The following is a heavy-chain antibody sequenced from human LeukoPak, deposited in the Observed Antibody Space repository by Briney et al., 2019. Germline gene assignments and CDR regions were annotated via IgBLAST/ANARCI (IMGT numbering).Heavy chain of an antibody. CDR2: IYYSGST. J-gene: IGHJ5*02. Sequence: SETLSLTCAVSGGSISSYYWSWIRQPPGKGLEWIGYIYYSGSTNYNPSLKSRVTISVDTSKNQFSLKLSSVTAADTAVYYCARVTYSGSYNNWFDPWGQGTLVTVSS. D-gene: IGHD1-26*01. V-gene: IGHV4-59*01. CDR1: GGSISSYY. CDR3: ARVTYSGSYNNWFDP.